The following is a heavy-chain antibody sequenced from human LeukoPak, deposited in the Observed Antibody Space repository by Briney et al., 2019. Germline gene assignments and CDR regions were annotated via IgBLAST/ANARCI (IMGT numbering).Heavy chain of an antibody. D-gene: IGHD2-2*01. J-gene: IGHJ3*02. CDR3: AKDLGIVPAAYGAFDI. CDR2: ISGSGGST. Sequence: PGGSLRLSCAASGFTFSDYYMSWVRQAPGKGLEWVSAISGSGGSTYYADSVKGRFTISRDNSKNTLYLQMNSLRAEDTAVYYCAKDLGIVPAAYGAFDIWGQGTMVTVSS. CDR1: GFTFSDYY. V-gene: IGHV3-23*01.